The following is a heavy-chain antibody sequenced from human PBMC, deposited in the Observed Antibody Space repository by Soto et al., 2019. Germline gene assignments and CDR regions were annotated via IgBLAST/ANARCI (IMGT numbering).Heavy chain of an antibody. CDR1: DGSISSGDYY. CDR3: ARDRVSYYDFWSGPSGMDV. D-gene: IGHD3-3*01. V-gene: IGHV4-30-4*01. CDR2: IYYSGST. Sequence: SETLSLTCTVSDGSISSGDYYWSWIRQPPGKGLEWIGYIYYSGSTYYNPSLKSRVTISVDTSKNQFSLKLSSVTAADTAVYYCARDRVSYYDFWSGPSGMDVWGQGTTVTVSS. J-gene: IGHJ6*02.